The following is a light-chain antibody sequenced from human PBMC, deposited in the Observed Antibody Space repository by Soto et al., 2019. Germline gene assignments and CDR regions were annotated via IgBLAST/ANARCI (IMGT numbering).Light chain of an antibody. CDR3: QQYGRSPPFT. J-gene: IGKJ2*01. CDR1: PSVSSTY. Sequence: EIVLTQSPGTPSLSSGGKATPSCRASPSVSSTYIAWYQQNPGQAPRLLIYGASSRATGIPDRFSGSGSGTDFTLTISRLEPEDFAVYFCQQYGRSPPFTFGQGTKVDIK. V-gene: IGKV3-20*01. CDR2: GAS.